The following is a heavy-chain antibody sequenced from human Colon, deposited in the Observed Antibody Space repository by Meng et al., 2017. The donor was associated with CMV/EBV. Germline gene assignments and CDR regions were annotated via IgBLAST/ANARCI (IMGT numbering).Heavy chain of an antibody. D-gene: IGHD3-16*01. CDR2: ISSSGNNI. CDR3: ARDGWGERPDDDAFDI. V-gene: IGHV3-11*01. J-gene: IGHJ3*02. Sequence: GGSLRLSCAASGFTFSDYYMSWIRQAPGKGLEWISYISSSGNNIYYADSVRGRFTISRDNAKNSLFLQLNSLRVEDTAVYYCARDGWGERPDDDAFDIWGQGTMVTVSS. CDR1: GFTFSDYY.